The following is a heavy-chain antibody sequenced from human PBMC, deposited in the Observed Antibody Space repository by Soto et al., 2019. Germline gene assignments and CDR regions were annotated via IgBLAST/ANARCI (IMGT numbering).Heavy chain of an antibody. J-gene: IGHJ3*02. Sequence: EVQLVESGGGLIQPGGSLRLSCTGTGFPFRNLWMHGVRQVPGKGLEWVSRISHDGSSTSHADAVRGRFSISRDNAKNTVYLQMNSLRAEDTAVYYCTSLSVAVDYFAFDIWGQGTVVTVS. CDR2: ISHDGSST. CDR1: GFPFRNLW. D-gene: IGHD6-19*01. CDR3: TSLSVAVDYFAFDI. V-gene: IGHV3-74*01.